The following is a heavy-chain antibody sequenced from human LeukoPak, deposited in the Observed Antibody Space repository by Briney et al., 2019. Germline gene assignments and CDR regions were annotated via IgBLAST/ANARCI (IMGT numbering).Heavy chain of an antibody. D-gene: IGHD2-21*02. V-gene: IGHV4-59*01. CDR2: IYYSGTT. Sequence: SETLSHTCTVSGGSISGYYWSWIRQPPGKGLEWIGYIYYSGTTNYNPSLKSRITISVDTSKNQFSLKVRSVTAADTAVYYCARVGCGGDCYTDAFDIWGQGTRVSVSS. CDR1: GGSISGYY. CDR3: ARVGCGGDCYTDAFDI. J-gene: IGHJ3*02.